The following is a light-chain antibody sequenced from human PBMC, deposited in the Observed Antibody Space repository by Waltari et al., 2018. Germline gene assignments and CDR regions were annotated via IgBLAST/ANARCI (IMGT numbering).Light chain of an antibody. V-gene: IGKV4-1*01. CDR1: QSVLYSSNNKNY. CDR3: QQYYADPWT. J-gene: IGKJ1*01. Sequence: DIVMTQSPDSLAVSLGERATINCQFSQSVLYSSNNKNYLSWFQQKPGQPPKLLFYWASTRESGVPDRFSGSGSGTDFTLTISSLQAEDVAVYYCQQYYADPWTFGQGTMVEIK. CDR2: WAS.